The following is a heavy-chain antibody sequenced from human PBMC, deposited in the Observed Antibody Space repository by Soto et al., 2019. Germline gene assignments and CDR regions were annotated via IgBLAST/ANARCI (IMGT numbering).Heavy chain of an antibody. V-gene: IGHV4-4*02. Sequence: QVQLQESGPGLVKPSGTLSLTCAVSGGSISSSNWWSWVRQPPGKELEWIGEIYHSGSTNYNPSLKSRVTISVDKSKNQFSLKLSSVTAADTAVYYCARDYMVRGAMRWFDPWGQGTLVTVSS. CDR1: GGSISSSNW. D-gene: IGHD3-10*01. J-gene: IGHJ5*02. CDR3: ARDYMVRGAMRWFDP. CDR2: IYHSGST.